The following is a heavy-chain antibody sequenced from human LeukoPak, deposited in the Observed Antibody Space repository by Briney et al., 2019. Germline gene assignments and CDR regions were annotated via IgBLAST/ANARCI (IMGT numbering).Heavy chain of an antibody. V-gene: IGHV4-39*01. CDR1: GGSISSSSYY. J-gene: IGHJ4*02. CDR2: IYYSGST. Sequence: SETLSLTCTVSGGSISSSSYYWGWIRQPPGKGLKWIGSIYYSGSTFYSPSLKSRVTISVDTSKNQFSLKLSSVTAADTAVYYCASLRERSYYARGFDYWGQGTLVTVSS. D-gene: IGHD1-26*01. CDR3: ASLRERSYYARGFDY.